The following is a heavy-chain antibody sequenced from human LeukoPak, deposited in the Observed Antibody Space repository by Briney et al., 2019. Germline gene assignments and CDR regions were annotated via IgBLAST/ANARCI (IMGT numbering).Heavy chain of an antibody. V-gene: IGHV3-23*01. Sequence: GGSLRLSCAASGFTVSSNYMSWVRQAPGKGLEWVSAISGSGGSTYYADSVKGRFTISRDNSKNTLYLQMNSLRAEDTAVYYCAKDLIRGTMIVVAFDYWGQGTLVTVSS. CDR3: AKDLIRGTMIVVAFDY. D-gene: IGHD3-22*01. CDR1: GFTVSSNY. J-gene: IGHJ4*02. CDR2: ISGSGGST.